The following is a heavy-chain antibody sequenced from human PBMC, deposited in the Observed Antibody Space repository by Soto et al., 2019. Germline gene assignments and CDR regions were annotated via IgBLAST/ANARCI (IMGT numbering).Heavy chain of an antibody. Sequence: SVKVSCKASGFTFTSSAVQWVRQARGQRLEWIGWIVVGSGNTNYAQKFQERVTITRDMSTSTAYMELSSLRSEDTAVYYCAADRYYYDSSGSFDYWGQGTLVTVSS. CDR3: AADRYYYDSSGSFDY. CDR2: IVVGSGNT. J-gene: IGHJ4*02. V-gene: IGHV1-58*01. CDR1: GFTFTSSA. D-gene: IGHD3-22*01.